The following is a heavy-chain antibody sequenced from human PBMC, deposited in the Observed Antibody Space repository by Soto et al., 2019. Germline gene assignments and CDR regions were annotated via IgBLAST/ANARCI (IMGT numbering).Heavy chain of an antibody. J-gene: IGHJ4*02. D-gene: IGHD3-22*01. CDR3: ARPMIVVVPFDY. CDR1: GFTFSSYA. Sequence: QVQLVESGGGVVQPGRSLRLSCAASGFTFSSYAMHWVRQAPGKGLEWVAVISYDGSNKYYADSVKGRFTISRDNSKNPLYLQMNSLRAEDTAVYYCARPMIVVVPFDYWGQGTLVTVSS. CDR2: ISYDGSNK. V-gene: IGHV3-30-3*01.